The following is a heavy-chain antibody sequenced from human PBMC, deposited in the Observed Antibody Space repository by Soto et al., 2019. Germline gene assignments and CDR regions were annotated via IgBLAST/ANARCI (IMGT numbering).Heavy chain of an antibody. Sequence: SETLSLTCAVYGGSFSGYYWSWIRQPPGKGLEWIGEINHSGSTNYNPSLKSRVTISVDTSKNQFSLKLSSVTAADTAVYYCARGVLNDYYYYGMDVWGQGTTVTVSS. D-gene: IGHD3-16*01. CDR3: ARGVLNDYYYYGMDV. J-gene: IGHJ6*02. CDR1: GGSFSGYY. CDR2: INHSGST. V-gene: IGHV4-34*01.